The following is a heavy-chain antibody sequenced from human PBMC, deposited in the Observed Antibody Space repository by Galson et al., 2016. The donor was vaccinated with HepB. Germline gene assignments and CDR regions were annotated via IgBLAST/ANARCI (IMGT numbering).Heavy chain of an antibody. CDR2: INYTGST. D-gene: IGHD6-19*01. CDR1: GGSFNAYY. CDR3: ASQGSGSSNWFGP. V-gene: IGHV4-34*01. J-gene: IGHJ5*02. Sequence: TLSLTCGVYGGSFNAYYWSWIRQPPGKGLEWIGEINYTGSTKYNPSLKSRVTISVDTSKNQFSLKLTSVTAADTAVYYCASQGSGSSNWFGPWGRGTLVTVSS.